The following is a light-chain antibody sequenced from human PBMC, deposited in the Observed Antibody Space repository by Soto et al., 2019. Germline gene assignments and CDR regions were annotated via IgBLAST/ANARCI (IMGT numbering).Light chain of an antibody. J-gene: IGKJ1*01. Sequence: DIQMTQSPSTLSAPVGDRVTITCRASQSISSWLAWYQQKPGRAPKLLIYKASSLESGVPSRFSRSGSGTDFTLTIRSLQAHDFATYYCQQYNSFPTFGQGNKVEIK. CDR1: QSISSW. V-gene: IGKV1-5*03. CDR2: KAS. CDR3: QQYNSFPT.